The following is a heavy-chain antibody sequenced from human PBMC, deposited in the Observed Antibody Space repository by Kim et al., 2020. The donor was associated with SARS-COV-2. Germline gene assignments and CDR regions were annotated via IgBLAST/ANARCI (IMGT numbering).Heavy chain of an antibody. CDR3: ARGGIYGDYAATMTPVDV. J-gene: IGHJ6*02. V-gene: IGHV4-31*03. Sequence: SETLSLTCTVSGGSISSGGYYWSWIRQHPGKGLEWIGYIYYSGSTYYNPSLKSRVTISVDTSKNQFSLKLSSVTAADTAVYYCARGGIYGDYAATMTPVDVWGQGTTVTVSS. CDR1: GGSISSGGYY. D-gene: IGHD4-17*01. CDR2: IYYSGST.